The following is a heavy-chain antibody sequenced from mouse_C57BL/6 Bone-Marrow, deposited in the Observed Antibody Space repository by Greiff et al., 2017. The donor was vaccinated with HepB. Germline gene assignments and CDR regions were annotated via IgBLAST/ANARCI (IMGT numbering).Heavy chain of an antibody. CDR3: ARPITTVVEDFDY. CDR1: GFNIKNTY. V-gene: IGHV14-3*01. J-gene: IGHJ2*01. Sequence: EVQLQQSVAELVRPGASVKLSCTASGFNIKNTYMHWVKQRPEQGLEWIGRIDPANRNTKYAPKFQGKATITADTSSNTAYLQLSSLTSEDTAIYYCARPITTVVEDFDYWGQGTTLTVSS. D-gene: IGHD1-1*01. CDR2: IDPANRNT.